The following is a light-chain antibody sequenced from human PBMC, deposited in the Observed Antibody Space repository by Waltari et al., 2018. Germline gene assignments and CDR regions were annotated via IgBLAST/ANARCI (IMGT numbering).Light chain of an antibody. CDR1: SSDVGFYNS. V-gene: IGLV2-14*01. CDR2: DVT. Sequence: QSALTQPASVSGSLGQSITISCTGTSSDVGFYNSVSWYQQHPGKAPKLMIYDVTTRPSVISNRFSGSKSGNTASLTVSGLQADDEADYYCSSYSTSGLFLFGTGTKVTVL. J-gene: IGLJ1*01. CDR3: SSYSTSGLFL.